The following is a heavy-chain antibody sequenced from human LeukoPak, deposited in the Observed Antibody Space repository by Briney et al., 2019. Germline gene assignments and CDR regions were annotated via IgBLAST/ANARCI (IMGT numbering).Heavy chain of an antibody. J-gene: IGHJ4*02. CDR3: ARVRTYYYDSSGYSPYYFDY. V-gene: IGHV4-34*01. D-gene: IGHD3-22*01. CDR2: INHSGST. CDR1: GGSFSGYY. Sequence: SETLSLTCAVYGGSFSGYYWSWIRQPPGKGLEWIGEINHSGSTNYNPSLKSRVTISVDTSKNQFSLKLSSVTAADTAVYYCARVRTYYYDSSGYSPYYFDYWGQGALVTVSS.